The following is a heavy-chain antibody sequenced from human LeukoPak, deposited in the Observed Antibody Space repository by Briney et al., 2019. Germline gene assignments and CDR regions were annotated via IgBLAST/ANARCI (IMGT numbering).Heavy chain of an antibody. CDR1: GGSISSGGYS. V-gene: IGHV4-30-2*01. J-gene: IGHJ4*02. Sequence: SQTLSLTCAVSGGSISSGGYSWSWIRQPPGKGLEWIGYIYHSGSTYYNPFLKSRVTISVDRSKNQFSLKLSSVTAADTAVYYCARERRSSSWYVGGFDYWGQGTLVTVSS. CDR3: ARERRSSSWYVGGFDY. D-gene: IGHD6-13*01. CDR2: IYHSGST.